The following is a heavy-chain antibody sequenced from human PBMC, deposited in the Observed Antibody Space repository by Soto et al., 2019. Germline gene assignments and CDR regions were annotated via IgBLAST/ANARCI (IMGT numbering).Heavy chain of an antibody. CDR3: TKDNEWGGSHLNQAFDV. Sequence: EMQLVESGGGLVQPGRSLRLSCAASGFTFDDYAMHWVRQPPGKGLEWVAGISWNSGIIQYEDYVKGRFTISRDSAKNYLFLQMNSLKPEDTALYYCTKDNEWGGSHLNQAFDVWGQGTMVSVSS. CDR1: GFTFDDYA. CDR2: ISWNSGII. D-gene: IGHD1-26*01. V-gene: IGHV3-9*01. J-gene: IGHJ3*01.